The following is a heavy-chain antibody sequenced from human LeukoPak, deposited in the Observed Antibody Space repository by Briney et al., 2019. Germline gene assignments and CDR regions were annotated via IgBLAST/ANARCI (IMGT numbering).Heavy chain of an antibody. V-gene: IGHV3-30*01. J-gene: IGHJ3*02. CDR2: ISYDGSKT. Sequence: PGRSLRLSCAASGFTFSRYTLDWVRQAPGKGLEWVAEISYDGSKTYYADSVKGRFTISRDNSKNTPYLQMNSLRDEDTAVYYCARANIVVVPAAISLYTFDIWGQGTMVTVSS. D-gene: IGHD2-2*01. CDR1: GFTFSRYT. CDR3: ARANIVVVPAAISLYTFDI.